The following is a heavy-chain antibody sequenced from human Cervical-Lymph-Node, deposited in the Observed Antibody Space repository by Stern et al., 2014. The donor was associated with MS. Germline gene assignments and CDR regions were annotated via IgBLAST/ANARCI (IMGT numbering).Heavy chain of an antibody. CDR2: IYPGDSDV. D-gene: IGHD1-1*01. V-gene: IGHV5-51*01. Sequence: VQLVQSGTEVKKPGESLKISCKGSGYKFSTDWIAWVRQMSGKGLECIGIIYPGDSDVIYNPSFRGQVTIAADKSTNTAYLQWSSLKPSDTAIYYCARQPGTTLRHYFDGMDVWGQGTSVTVSS. CDR1: GYKFSTDW. CDR3: ARQPGTTLRHYFDGMDV. J-gene: IGHJ6*02.